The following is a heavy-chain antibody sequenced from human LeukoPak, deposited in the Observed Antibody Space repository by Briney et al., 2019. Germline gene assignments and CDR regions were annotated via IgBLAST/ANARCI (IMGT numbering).Heavy chain of an antibody. Sequence: GGSLRLSCAASGFTFDDYAMHWVRHAPGKGLEWVSGISWNSGSIVYADSVKGRFTISRDNAKNSLYLQMNSLRAEDTALYYCAKALYYYDSSGFDYWGQGTLVTVSS. J-gene: IGHJ4*02. CDR1: GFTFDDYA. CDR3: AKALYYYDSSGFDY. D-gene: IGHD3-22*01. CDR2: ISWNSGSI. V-gene: IGHV3-9*01.